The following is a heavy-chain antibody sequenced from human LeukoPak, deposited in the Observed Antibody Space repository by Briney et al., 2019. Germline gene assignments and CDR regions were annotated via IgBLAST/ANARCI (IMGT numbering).Heavy chain of an antibody. V-gene: IGHV4-59*01. CDR1: GASFSGYY. J-gene: IGHJ4*02. D-gene: IGHD5/OR15-5a*01. CDR3: ARAGSTTYDC. CDR2: IYYSGST. Sequence: SETLSLTCAVYGASFSGYYWSWIRQPPGKGLEWIGYIYYSGSTNYNPSLKSRVTISVDTSKNQFSLKLSSVTAADTAVYYCARAGSTTYDCWGQGTLVTVSS.